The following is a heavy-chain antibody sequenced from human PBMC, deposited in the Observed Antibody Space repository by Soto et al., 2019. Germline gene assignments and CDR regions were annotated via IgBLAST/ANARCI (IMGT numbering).Heavy chain of an antibody. CDR1: GGSISSYY. D-gene: IGHD3-16*02. CDR3: ARLVHDYIWGSYRLSRLAP. Sequence: PSETLSLTCTVSGGSISSYYWSWIRQPPGKGLEWIGYIYYSGSTNYNPSLKSRVTISVDTSKNQFSLKLSSVTAADTAVYYCARLVHDYIWGSYRLSRLAPWGQGTLVTVSS. CDR2: IYYSGST. J-gene: IGHJ5*02. V-gene: IGHV4-59*08.